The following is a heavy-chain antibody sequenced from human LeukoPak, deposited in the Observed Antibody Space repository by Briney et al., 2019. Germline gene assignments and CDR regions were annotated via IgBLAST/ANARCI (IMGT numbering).Heavy chain of an antibody. J-gene: IGHJ4*02. CDR3: ARDLRFLEWL. CDR1: GYTFLAYY. V-gene: IGHV1-2*02. CDR2: INPNTGGT. D-gene: IGHD3-3*01. Sequence: ASVKVSCKASGYTFLAYYIHWVRQAPGQGLEWIGWINPNTGGTNYAQKFQGRVTLTRDTSISTAFMDLSRLRSDDTARYYCARDLRFLEWLWGQGTLATVSS.